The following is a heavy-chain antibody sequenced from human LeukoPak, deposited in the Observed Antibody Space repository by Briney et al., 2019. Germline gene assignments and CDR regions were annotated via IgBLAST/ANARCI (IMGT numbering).Heavy chain of an antibody. D-gene: IGHD5-24*01. CDR1: GFTFSSYA. Sequence: GSLRLSCAASGFTFSSYAMSWVRQAAGKGLEWIGRIYPGGITSYNPSLKSRVSMSADTSKNQFSLNLSSVSAADTAVYYCARNGDAYNYRYFENWGQGALVTVSP. V-gene: IGHV4-4*07. J-gene: IGHJ1*01. CDR2: IYPGGIT. CDR3: ARNGDAYNYRYFEN.